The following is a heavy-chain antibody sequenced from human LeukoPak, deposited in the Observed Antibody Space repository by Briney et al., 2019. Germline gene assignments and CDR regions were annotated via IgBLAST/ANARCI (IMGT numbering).Heavy chain of an antibody. CDR3: AKMVREFYTISYYFDY. Sequence: GRSLRLSCAASGFTFSSYGMHWVRQAPGKGLEWVAVIPYDGSNKGYADSVKGRFTISRDNSKNTLYLQMNSLRAEDTAVYYCAKMVREFYTISYYFDYWGQGTLVTVSS. J-gene: IGHJ4*02. CDR2: IPYDGSNK. D-gene: IGHD2-8*01. V-gene: IGHV3-30*18. CDR1: GFTFSSYG.